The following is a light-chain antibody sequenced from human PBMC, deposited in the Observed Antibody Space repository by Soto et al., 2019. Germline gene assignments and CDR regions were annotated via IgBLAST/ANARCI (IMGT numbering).Light chain of an antibody. CDR2: GAS. J-gene: IGKJ4*01. CDR3: QQYGSSLGLT. Sequence: EIVLTQSPGTLSLSPGERATLSCRASQSVSSSYLAWYQQKPGQAPRLLIYGASGRATGIPDRFSGSGSGTDFTLTISRLEPEDFAVYYCQQYGSSLGLTFGGETKVEIK. CDR1: QSVSSSY. V-gene: IGKV3-20*01.